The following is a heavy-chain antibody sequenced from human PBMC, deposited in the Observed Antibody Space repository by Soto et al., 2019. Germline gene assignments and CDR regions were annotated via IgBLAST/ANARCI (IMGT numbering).Heavy chain of an antibody. CDR2: IWYDGSNK. J-gene: IGHJ4*02. CDR3: ARDFFSSGGPFDY. CDR1: GFTFGSYG. Sequence: PGGSLILSCAASGFTFGSYGMHWVRQAPGKGLEWVAVIWYDGSNKYYADSVKGRFTISRDNSKNTLYLQMNSLRAEDTAVYYCARDFFSSGGPFDYWGQGTLVTVSS. V-gene: IGHV3-33*01. D-gene: IGHD2-15*01.